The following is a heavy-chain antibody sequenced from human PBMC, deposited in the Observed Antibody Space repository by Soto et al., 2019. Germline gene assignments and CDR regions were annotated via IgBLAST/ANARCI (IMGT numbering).Heavy chain of an antibody. D-gene: IGHD3-10*01. J-gene: IGHJ4*02. CDR3: GRDDYGIFPY. Sequence: QVQLVQSGTEVKKPGASVKVSCQASGYSISAYYIHWVRQAPGQGLEWMGWIDPKNDGTVSAQKFQGRLTMTRDTSISTVYMVLSGLTSDDTALYYCGRDDYGIFPYWGQGSLVTVSS. CDR2: IDPKNDGT. CDR1: GYSISAYY. V-gene: IGHV1-2*02.